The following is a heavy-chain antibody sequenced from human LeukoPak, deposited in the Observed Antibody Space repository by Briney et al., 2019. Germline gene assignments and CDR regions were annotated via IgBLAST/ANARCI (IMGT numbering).Heavy chain of an antibody. J-gene: IGHJ4*02. CDR1: GFTFSSYA. Sequence: GGSLRLSCAASGFTFSSYAMSWVRQAPGKGLEWVSAISGSGGSTYNADSVKGRFTFSRDNSKNTLYLQMNSLRAEDTATYYCAKDQYSGSPYYFDYWGQGTLVTVSS. V-gene: IGHV3-23*01. CDR2: ISGSGGST. CDR3: AKDQYSGSPYYFDY. D-gene: IGHD1-26*01.